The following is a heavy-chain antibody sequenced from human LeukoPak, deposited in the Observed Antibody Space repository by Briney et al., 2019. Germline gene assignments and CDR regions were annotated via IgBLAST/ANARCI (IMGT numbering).Heavy chain of an antibody. V-gene: IGHV3-7*03. D-gene: IGHD5-24*01. CDR2: IKQDGSEK. J-gene: IGHJ4*02. CDR3: AKEGRDGYTSDYFLDY. CDR1: GFTFSSYW. Sequence: PGGSLRLSCAASGFTFSSYWMSWVRQAPGKGLEWVANIKQDGSEKYYVDSVKGRFTISRDNAKNSLYLQVNSLRAEDTALYYCAKEGRDGYTSDYFLDYWGQGTLVTVSS.